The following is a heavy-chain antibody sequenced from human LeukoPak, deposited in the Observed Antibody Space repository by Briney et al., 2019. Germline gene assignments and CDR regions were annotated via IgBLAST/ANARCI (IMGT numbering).Heavy chain of an antibody. CDR3: AKDKARGVVVPAAPRD. D-gene: IGHD2-2*01. V-gene: IGHV3-23*01. CDR2: ISGSGGST. Sequence: GGSLRLSCAASGFTFSSYAMSWVRQAPGKGLEWVSAISGSGGSTYYADSVKSRFTISRDNSKNTLYLQMNSLRAEDTAVYYCAKDKARGVVVPAAPRDWGQGTLVTVSS. J-gene: IGHJ4*02. CDR1: GFTFSSYA.